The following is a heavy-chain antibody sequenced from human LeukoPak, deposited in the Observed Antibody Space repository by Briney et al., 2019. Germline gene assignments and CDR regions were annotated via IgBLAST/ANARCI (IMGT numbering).Heavy chain of an antibody. CDR2: TYYSGST. CDR1: GGSISSYY. CDR3: ARVAWIRAVAGTGYYFDY. V-gene: IGHV4-59*01. J-gene: IGHJ4*02. D-gene: IGHD6-19*01. Sequence: PSETLSLTCTVSGGSISSYYWSWIRQPPGKGLEWIGYTYYSGSTNYNPSLKSRVTISVDTSKNQFSLKLSSVTAADTAVYYCARVAWIRAVAGTGYYFDYWGQGTLVTVSS.